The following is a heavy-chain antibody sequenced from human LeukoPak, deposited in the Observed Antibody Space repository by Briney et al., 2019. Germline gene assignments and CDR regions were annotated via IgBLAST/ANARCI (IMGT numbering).Heavy chain of an antibody. CDR3: ARETAVAGSDAFDI. J-gene: IGHJ3*02. Sequence: GGSLRLSCAASGFTFSSYSMNWVRQAPGKGLEWVSYISSSSTIYYADSVKGRFTISRDNAKNSLYLQMNSLRAEDTAVYYCARETAVAGSDAFDIWGQGTMVTVSS. CDR2: ISSSSTI. V-gene: IGHV3-48*04. D-gene: IGHD6-19*01. CDR1: GFTFSSYS.